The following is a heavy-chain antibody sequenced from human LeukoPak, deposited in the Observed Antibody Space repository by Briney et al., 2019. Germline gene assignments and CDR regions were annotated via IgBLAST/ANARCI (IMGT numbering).Heavy chain of an antibody. D-gene: IGHD2-21*02. CDR3: ARARVGDLREVDY. CDR1: GFTFSSSA. V-gene: IGHV3-23*01. J-gene: IGHJ4*02. CDR2: ISNNGGYT. Sequence: GGSLRLSCAASGFTFSSSAMSWVRQAPGKGLEWVSAISNNGGYTYYADSVQGRFTISRDNSKSTLCLQMNSLRAEDTAVYYCARARVGDLREVDYWGQGTLVTVSS.